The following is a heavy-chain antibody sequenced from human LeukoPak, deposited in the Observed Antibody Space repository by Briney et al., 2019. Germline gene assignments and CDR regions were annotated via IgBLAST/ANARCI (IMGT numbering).Heavy chain of an antibody. CDR3: ARARARYLYYFDY. CDR1: GGSITTSTYY. D-gene: IGHD1-1*01. Sequence: SETLSLTCTVSGGSITTSTYYWAWIRQPPGKGLEWIGSIYSSGSTYYNPSLKSRVTISVDTSKNQFSLKLSSVTAADTAVYYCARARARYLYYFDYWGQGTLVTVSS. V-gene: IGHV4-39*07. J-gene: IGHJ4*02. CDR2: IYSSGST.